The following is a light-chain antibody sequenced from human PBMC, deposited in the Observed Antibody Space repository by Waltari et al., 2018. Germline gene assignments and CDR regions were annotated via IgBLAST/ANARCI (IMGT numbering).Light chain of an antibody. CDR1: QGVSSY. Sequence: EIVLTQSPGTVSLSPGDRATFSCWASQGVSSYLAWSQQKPGQAPRLLIYHASTRATGIPDRFSGSGSGTDFSLTISGLEPEDFAMYYCHQYVESPATFGQGTKVEIK. CDR3: HQYVESPAT. J-gene: IGKJ1*01. CDR2: HAS. V-gene: IGKV3-20*01.